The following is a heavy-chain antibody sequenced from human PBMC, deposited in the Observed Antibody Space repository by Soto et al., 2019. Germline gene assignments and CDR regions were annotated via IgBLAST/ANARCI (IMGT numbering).Heavy chain of an antibody. Sequence: PSETLSLTCTVSGGSISSSSYNWGWIRQSPGKGLEWIGSIHYSGNTYYNPSLKSRVTISVDTSKNHFSLKLTSVTAADTAVYYCARHFRHYGSGSYKVVRLHYFDFWGQGTLVTVSS. J-gene: IGHJ4*02. D-gene: IGHD3-10*01. CDR2: IHYSGNT. V-gene: IGHV4-39*01. CDR1: GGSISSSSYN. CDR3: ARHFRHYGSGSYKVVRLHYFDF.